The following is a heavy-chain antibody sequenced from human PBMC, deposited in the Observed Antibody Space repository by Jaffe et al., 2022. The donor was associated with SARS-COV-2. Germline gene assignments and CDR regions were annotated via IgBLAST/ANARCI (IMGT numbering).Heavy chain of an antibody. J-gene: IGHJ4*02. V-gene: IGHV1-46*01. D-gene: IGHD3-10*01. CDR2: INPSSGVT. CDR3: AREFGEITTTTRGNGH. Sequence: QVQLVQSGAEVKKPGASVKVSCKASGYTFTRYHIHWVRQAPGQGLEWMGIINPSSGVTSYAQKFQGRVTMTRDTSTTTVYMELTNLRSDDTAVYFCAREFGEITTTTRGNGHWGQGTLVTVSS. CDR1: GYTFTRYH.